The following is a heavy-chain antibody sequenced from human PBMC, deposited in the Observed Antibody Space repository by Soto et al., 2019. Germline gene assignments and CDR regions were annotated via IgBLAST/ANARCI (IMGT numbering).Heavy chain of an antibody. Sequence: QVHLVQSGAEVKKPGASVKVSCKASGYTFTGYYMHWVRQAPGQGLAWMGRINPNSGGTNYEQTCQGRGSMTRDTSSSTAYMELSRLRYDDTAVYYCASAKVLDGYCSGVSCAHFDYWGQGTLVTVSS. J-gene: IGHJ4*02. V-gene: IGHV1-2*02. CDR3: ASAKVLDGYCSGVSCAHFDY. CDR1: GYTFTGYY. CDR2: INPNSGGT. D-gene: IGHD2-15*01.